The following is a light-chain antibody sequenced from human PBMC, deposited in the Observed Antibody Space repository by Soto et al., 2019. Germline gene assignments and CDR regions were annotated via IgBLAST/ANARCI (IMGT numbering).Light chain of an antibody. V-gene: IGKV1-6*01. Sequence: AIQMTQSPSSLSASVGDRVTITCRTSQGFRNDLAWYHQKPGKAPELLIYAASTLQSGVPSRFSGSGSGTDFTLTISSLKPEDFATYSCLQDYTFGQGTRLEI. CDR1: QGFRND. CDR3: LQDYT. J-gene: IGKJ5*01. CDR2: AAS.